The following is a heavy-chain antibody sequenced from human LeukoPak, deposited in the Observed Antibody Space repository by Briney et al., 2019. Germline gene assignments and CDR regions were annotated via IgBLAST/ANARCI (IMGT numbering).Heavy chain of an antibody. CDR3: ARDRRSPDSVYEWGHLDS. V-gene: IGHV3-11*01. CDR2: INQNSYTM. Sequence: GGSLRLSCAASGFSFSDYYMTWVRQAPGKGLEWIANINQNSYTMYYAAPVKGRFTISRDNAKSSLYLKMNSLRVEDTAVYYCARDRRSPDSVYEWGHLDSWGQGTLVAVSS. J-gene: IGHJ4*02. CDR1: GFSFSDYY. D-gene: IGHD5/OR15-5a*01.